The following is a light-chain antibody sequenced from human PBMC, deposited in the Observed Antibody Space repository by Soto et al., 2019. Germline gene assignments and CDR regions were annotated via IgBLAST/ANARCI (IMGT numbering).Light chain of an antibody. CDR3: VAWDDSLNGYVV. CDR2: SNN. Sequence: QSVLTQPPSASGTPGQRVTISCSGSSSNIGSNTVHWYQQLPGTAPKLVIYSNNQRPSGVPDRLSGSKSGTSASLAISGLQSEDEADYYCVAWDDSLNGYVVFGGGTKLTVL. J-gene: IGLJ2*01. CDR1: SSNIGSNT. V-gene: IGLV1-44*01.